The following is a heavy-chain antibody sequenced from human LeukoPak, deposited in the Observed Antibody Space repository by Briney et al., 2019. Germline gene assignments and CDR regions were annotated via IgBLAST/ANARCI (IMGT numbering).Heavy chain of an antibody. V-gene: IGHV3-7*03. Sequence: GGSLRLSCTASGFTFSSHWMSWVRQVPGKGLEWVAHINQDGSEKYYVDSVKGRFTISRDNTKNSLYLQMNSLRAEDTAVYYCARSKPKYYYDSSFDYWGQGTLVTVSS. CDR1: GFTFSSHW. CDR3: ARSKPKYYYDSSFDY. CDR2: INQDGSEK. J-gene: IGHJ4*02. D-gene: IGHD3-22*01.